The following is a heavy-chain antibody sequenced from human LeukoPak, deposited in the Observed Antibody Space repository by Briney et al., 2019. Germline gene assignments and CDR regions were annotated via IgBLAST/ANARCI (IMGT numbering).Heavy chain of an antibody. Sequence: GGSLRLSCAASGFTFSNAWMSWVRQAPGKGLEWVGRIKSKTDGGTTDYAAPVKGRFTISRDDSKNTLYLQMNSLKTEDTAVYYCTTGGIAAVAKKKGGGSYYCYYGMDVWGQGTTVTVSS. CDR3: TTGGIAAVAKKKGGGSYYCYYGMDV. CDR1: GFTFSNAW. J-gene: IGHJ6*02. V-gene: IGHV3-15*01. D-gene: IGHD6-13*01. CDR2: IKSKTDGGTT.